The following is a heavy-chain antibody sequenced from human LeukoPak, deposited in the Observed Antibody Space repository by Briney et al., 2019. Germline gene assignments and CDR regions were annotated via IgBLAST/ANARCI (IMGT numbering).Heavy chain of an antibody. J-gene: IGHJ3*02. CDR2: IYHSGST. CDR3: ARGGYCGGECYPDAFDI. D-gene: IGHD2-21*01. Sequence: PSETLSLTCTVSRYSISSGYYWGWIRQPPGKGLEWIGNIYHSGSTYYNPSLKSRVTISVDTSKNQFSLKLSSVTAADTAVYYCARGGYCGGECYPDAFDIWGQGTMVTVSS. CDR1: RYSISSGYY. V-gene: IGHV4-38-2*02.